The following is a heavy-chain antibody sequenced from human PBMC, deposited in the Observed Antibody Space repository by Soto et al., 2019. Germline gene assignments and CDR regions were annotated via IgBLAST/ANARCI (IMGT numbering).Heavy chain of an antibody. Sequence: SETLSLTCAVYGGSFSGYYWSWIRQPPGKGLEWIGEINHSGSTNYNPSLKSRVTISVDTSKNQFSLKLSSVTAADTAVYYCASIAAQEYYGMYFWGQGTTVTVSS. J-gene: IGHJ6*02. CDR3: ASIAAQEYYGMYF. CDR2: INHSGST. CDR1: GGSFSGYY. D-gene: IGHD6-13*01. V-gene: IGHV4-34*01.